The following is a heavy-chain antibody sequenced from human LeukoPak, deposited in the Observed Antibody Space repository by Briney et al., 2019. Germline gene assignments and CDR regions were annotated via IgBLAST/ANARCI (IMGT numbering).Heavy chain of an antibody. CDR3: ASYYHDSSGYYQYYFDS. Sequence: SETLSLTCAVYGGSFSDYFWSWIRQPPGKGLEWIGEINDSGRTSCNPSLKSRVTISVDTSKNQFSLKLRSVAAADTAVYYCASYYHDSSGYYQYYFDSWGQGTLVTVSS. CDR1: GGSFSDYF. CDR2: INDSGRT. J-gene: IGHJ4*02. V-gene: IGHV4-34*01. D-gene: IGHD3-22*01.